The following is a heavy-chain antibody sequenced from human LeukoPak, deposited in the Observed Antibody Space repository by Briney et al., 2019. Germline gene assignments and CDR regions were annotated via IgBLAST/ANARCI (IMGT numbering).Heavy chain of an antibody. CDR3: ARDRISINALDM. CDR1: GASISGHY. Sequence: PSETLSLTCTVSGASISGHYLTWIRQPPGKGPEWIGYISHIGNINYNPSLKSRVTISVDTSKNQSSLKLTSVTAADTAVYYCARDRISINALDMWGQGTMVTVSS. D-gene: IGHD1-14*01. J-gene: IGHJ3*02. V-gene: IGHV4-59*11. CDR2: ISHIGNI.